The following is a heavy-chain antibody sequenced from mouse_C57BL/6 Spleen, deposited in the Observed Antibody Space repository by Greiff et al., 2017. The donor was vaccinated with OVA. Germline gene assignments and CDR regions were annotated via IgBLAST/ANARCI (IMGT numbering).Heavy chain of an antibody. V-gene: IGHV5-4*01. CDR3: ARDRDTTVVDGYFDV. J-gene: IGHJ1*03. CDR1: GFTFSSYA. D-gene: IGHD1-1*01. CDR2: ISDGGSYT. Sequence: EVKLVESGGGLVKPGGSLKLSCAASGFTFSSYAMSWVRQTPEKRLEWVATISDGGSYTYYPDNVKGRFTISRDNAKNNLYRQMSHLKSEDTAMYYCARDRDTTVVDGYFDVWGTGTTVTVSS.